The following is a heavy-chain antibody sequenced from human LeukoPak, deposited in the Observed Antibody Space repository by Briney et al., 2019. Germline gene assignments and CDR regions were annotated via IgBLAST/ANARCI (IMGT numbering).Heavy chain of an antibody. Sequence: GGSLRLSCAASGFTFSNYGMGWVRQAPGKGLEWVSAISGSGDNPYYADSVRGRFTISRDNSKNTLSLQMNSLRGDDTAVYYCAKDSRSLAAAGEVDYWGQGTLVTVSS. CDR3: AKDSRSLAAAGEVDY. J-gene: IGHJ4*02. V-gene: IGHV3-23*01. D-gene: IGHD6-13*01. CDR2: ISGSGDNP. CDR1: GFTFSNYG.